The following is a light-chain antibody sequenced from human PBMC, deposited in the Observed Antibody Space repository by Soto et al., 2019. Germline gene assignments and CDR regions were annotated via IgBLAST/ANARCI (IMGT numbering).Light chain of an antibody. CDR3: SSYAGSNNF. V-gene: IGLV2-8*01. CDR1: SSDVGGYNY. J-gene: IGLJ2*01. Sequence: QSALTQPPSASGSPGQSVTISCTGTSSDVGGYNYVSWYQQHPGKAPKLMIYEVTTRPSGVPDRFSGSKSGNTASLTVSGLQAEDEDYYYCSSYAGSNNFFGGGTKVTVL. CDR2: EVT.